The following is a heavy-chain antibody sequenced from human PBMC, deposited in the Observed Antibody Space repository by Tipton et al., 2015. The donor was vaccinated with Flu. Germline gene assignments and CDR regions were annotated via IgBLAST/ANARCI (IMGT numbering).Heavy chain of an antibody. CDR3: ARDDGGSSLGYLY. CDR2: GYYSGSS. V-gene: IGHV4-59*01. Sequence: TLSLTCTASGGSIGHYYWSWIRQPPGKGLEWLGYGYYSGSSNYNPSLRGRLTMSVDRSKTQLTLQLKHVTAADTAVYFCARDDGGSSLGYLYWGQGTPITVSS. CDR1: GGSIGHYY. J-gene: IGHJ4*02. D-gene: IGHD5-18*01.